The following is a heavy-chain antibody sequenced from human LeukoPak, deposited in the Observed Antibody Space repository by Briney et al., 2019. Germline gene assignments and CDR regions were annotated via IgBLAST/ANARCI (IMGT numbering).Heavy chain of an antibody. CDR3: AKGRYCSSTSCYEWFDP. Sequence: PGGSLRLSCAASGFTFSSYAMSWVRQAPGKGLEWVSAISGSGGSTYYADSVKGRFTISRDNSKNTLYLQMNSLRAEDTAVYYCAKGRYCSSTSCYEWFDPWGQGTLVTVSS. CDR1: GFTFSSYA. CDR2: ISGSGGST. J-gene: IGHJ5*02. D-gene: IGHD2-2*01. V-gene: IGHV3-23*01.